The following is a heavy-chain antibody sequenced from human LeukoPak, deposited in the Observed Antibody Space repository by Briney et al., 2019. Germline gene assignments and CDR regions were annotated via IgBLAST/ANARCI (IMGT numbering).Heavy chain of an antibody. CDR2: INSDGSST. D-gene: IGHD5-12*01. V-gene: IGHV3-74*03. CDR3: ARVHGYVSGAFDY. CDR1: GFTFNNYW. J-gene: IGHJ4*02. Sequence: PGGSLRLSCAASGFTFNNYWMHWVRQAPGKGLVWVSHINSDGSSTTYADSVKGRFTISRDNAKNTLYLQMNSLRAEDTAVYYCARVHGYVSGAFDYWGQGSLVTVSS.